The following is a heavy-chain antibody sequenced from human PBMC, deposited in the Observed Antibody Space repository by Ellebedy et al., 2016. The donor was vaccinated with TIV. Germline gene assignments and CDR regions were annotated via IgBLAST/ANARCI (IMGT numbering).Heavy chain of an antibody. Sequence: ASVKVSXXASGYTFTGYYMHWVRQAPGQGLEWMGWINPNSGGTNYAQKFQGWVTMTRDTSISTAYMELSRLRSDDTAVYYCARAMNYYYGMDVWGQGTTVTVSS. CDR1: GYTFTGYY. CDR2: INPNSGGT. J-gene: IGHJ6*02. CDR3: ARAMNYYYGMDV. D-gene: IGHD2-2*01. V-gene: IGHV1-2*04.